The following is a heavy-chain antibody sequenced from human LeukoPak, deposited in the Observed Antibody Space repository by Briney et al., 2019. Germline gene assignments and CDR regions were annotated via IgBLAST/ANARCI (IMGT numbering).Heavy chain of an antibody. CDR1: GFTFSSYA. CDR2: ISGGGGST. V-gene: IGHV3-23*01. CDR3: AKVYRRVYFDY. J-gene: IGHJ4*02. D-gene: IGHD3-16*02. Sequence: GGSLRLSCAASGFTFSSYAMSWVRPAPGKGLEWVSAISGGGGSTYYADSVKGRFTISRDNSKNTLYLQMNSLRAEDTAVYYCAKVYRRVYFDYWGQGTLVTVSS.